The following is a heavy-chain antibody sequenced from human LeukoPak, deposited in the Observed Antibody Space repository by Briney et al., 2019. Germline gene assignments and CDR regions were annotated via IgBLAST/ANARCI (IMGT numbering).Heavy chain of an antibody. J-gene: IGHJ4*02. CDR1: GGSISSYY. D-gene: IGHD4-17*01. CDR3: ARDPIYYGDPYYFDS. Sequence: SETLSLTCTVSGGSISSYYWSWIRQPAGKGLEWIGRIYSSGSTNYNSSLRSRVTMSVDTSKNQFSLKLSSVTAADTAVYYCARDPIYYGDPYYFDSWGQGTLVTVSS. CDR2: IYSSGST. V-gene: IGHV4-4*07.